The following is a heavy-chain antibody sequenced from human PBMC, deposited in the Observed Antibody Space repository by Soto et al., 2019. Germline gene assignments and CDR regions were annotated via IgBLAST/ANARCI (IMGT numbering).Heavy chain of an antibody. J-gene: IGHJ6*02. CDR2: IYYSGRT. CDR1: GASISSSSYY. Sequence: SETLSLTCTVYGASISSSSYYWGWIRQPPGKGLEWVGSIYYSGRTYYNPALKSRVTISVDTSKNQFSLKLSSVTAADTAVYYCARRRYFDWLSNYGMDVWGQGTTVTVSS. D-gene: IGHD3-9*01. CDR3: ARRRYFDWLSNYGMDV. V-gene: IGHV4-39*01.